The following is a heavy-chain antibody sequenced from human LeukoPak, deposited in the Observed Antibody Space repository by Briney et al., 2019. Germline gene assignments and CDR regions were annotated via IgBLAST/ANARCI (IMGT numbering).Heavy chain of an antibody. CDR3: ARGGHSSSSVYYYYYMDV. CDR1: GDSFSNYY. CDR2: IYYSGST. Sequence: SETLSLTCTVSGDSFSNYYWSWIRQPPGKGLEWIGYIYYSGSTNYNPSLKSRVTISVDTSKNQFSLKLSSVTAADTAVYYCARGGHSSSSVYYYYYMDVWGKGTTVTVSS. V-gene: IGHV4-59*01. D-gene: IGHD6-6*01. J-gene: IGHJ6*03.